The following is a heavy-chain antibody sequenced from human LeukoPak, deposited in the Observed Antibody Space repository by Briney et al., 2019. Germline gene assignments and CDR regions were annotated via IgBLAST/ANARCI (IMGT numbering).Heavy chain of an antibody. J-gene: IGHJ4*02. CDR2: ISFDGSSK. V-gene: IGHV3-30*18. CDR1: GFTFRSYG. Sequence: GGSLRLSCAASGFTFRSYGIHWVRQAPGKGLEWVAVISFDGSSKYYADSVKGRFTISRDNSKSTLLLQMNSLRAEDTAVYYCAKVRWDNSGWYYLDSWGQGTLVTVSS. D-gene: IGHD6-19*01. CDR3: AKVRWDNSGWYYLDS.